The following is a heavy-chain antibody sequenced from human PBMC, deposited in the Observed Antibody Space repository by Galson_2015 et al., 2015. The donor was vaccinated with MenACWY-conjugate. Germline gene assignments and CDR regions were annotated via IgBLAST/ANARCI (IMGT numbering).Heavy chain of an antibody. V-gene: IGHV5-10-1*01. CDR1: GYSFTSYW. CDR3: ARRRNELGYNSGWYI. CDR2: IDPSDSYT. D-gene: IGHD6-19*01. Sequence: QSGAEVKKPGESLRISCKGSGYSFTSYWISWVRQMPGKGLEWMGRIDPSDSYTNYSPSFQGHVTISADKSISTAYLQWSSLKASDTAMYYCARRRNELGYNSGWYIWGQGTLVTVSS. J-gene: IGHJ4*02.